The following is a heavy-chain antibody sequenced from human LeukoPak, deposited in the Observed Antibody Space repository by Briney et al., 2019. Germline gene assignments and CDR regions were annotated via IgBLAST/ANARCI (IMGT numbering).Heavy chain of an antibody. J-gene: IGHJ4*02. CDR1: GYTFTGYY. CDR2: INPNSGGT. V-gene: IGHV1-2*02. D-gene: IGHD6-13*01. CDR3: ARGIAASIGDFDY. Sequence: ASVKVSCKASGYTFTGYYMHWVRQAPGQGLEWMGWINPNSGGTNYAQKFQGRVTMTRDTSISTAYMELSRLRSDDTAAYYCARGIAASIGDFDYWGQGTLVTVSS.